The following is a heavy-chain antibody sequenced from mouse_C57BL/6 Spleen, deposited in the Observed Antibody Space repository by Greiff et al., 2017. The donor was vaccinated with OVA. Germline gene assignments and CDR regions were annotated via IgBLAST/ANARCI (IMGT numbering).Heavy chain of an antibody. CDR3: ARKWAPS. D-gene: IGHD1-3*01. Sequence: VQLQQSGPELVKPGASVKISCKASGYAFSSSWMNWVKQRPGKGLEWIGRIYPGDGDTNYNGKFKGKATLTADKSSSTAYMQLSSLTSEDTAVYFCARKWAPSWGQGTLVTVSA. J-gene: IGHJ3*01. CDR1: GYAFSSSW. CDR2: IYPGDGDT. V-gene: IGHV1-82*01.